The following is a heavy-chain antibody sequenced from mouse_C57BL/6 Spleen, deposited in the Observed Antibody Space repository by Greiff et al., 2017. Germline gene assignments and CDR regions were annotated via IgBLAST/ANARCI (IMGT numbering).Heavy chain of an antibody. Sequence: EVMLVESGEGLVKPGGSLKLSCAASGFTFSSYAMSWVRQTPEKRLEWVAYISSGGDYIYYADTVKGRFTISRDNARNTRYLQMSSLKSEDTAMYYCTRERSSGYIYYFDDWGQGTTLTVSS. CDR1: GFTFSSYA. J-gene: IGHJ2*01. V-gene: IGHV5-9-1*02. D-gene: IGHD3-2*02. CDR3: TRERSSGYIYYFDD. CDR2: ISSGGDYI.